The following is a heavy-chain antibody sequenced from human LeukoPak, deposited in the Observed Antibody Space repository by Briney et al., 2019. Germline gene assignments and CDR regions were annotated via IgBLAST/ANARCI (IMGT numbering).Heavy chain of an antibody. CDR1: GFTFSGFG. CDR3: AIEKSIAVAGTNDYFDY. J-gene: IGHJ4*02. D-gene: IGHD6-19*01. CDR2: ISYDGSNQ. Sequence: PGGSLRLSCEASGFTFSGFGVHWVRQSPGKGLEWVAVISYDGSNQYYADSVKGRFTISRDNSKNTLFMQMNSLRAEDTAVYYCAIEKSIAVAGTNDYFDYWGQGTLVTVSS. V-gene: IGHV3-30*03.